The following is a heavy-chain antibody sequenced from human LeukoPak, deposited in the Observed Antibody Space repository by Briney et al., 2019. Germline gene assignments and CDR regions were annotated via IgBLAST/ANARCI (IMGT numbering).Heavy chain of an antibody. D-gene: IGHD6-13*01. CDR3: ARVAAGAEAHTLHYHYMDV. V-gene: IGHV3-21*01. CDR2: ISSTSMYI. Sequence: PGGSLRLSCAPSGFTFGIYSMTWVRQAPGKGLEWVSSISSTSMYIYYADSMRGRFTISRDNAENSLFLQIDSLGVEDTAVYSCARVAAGAEAHTLHYHYMDVWGKGTTVTVSS. J-gene: IGHJ6*03. CDR1: GFTFGIYS.